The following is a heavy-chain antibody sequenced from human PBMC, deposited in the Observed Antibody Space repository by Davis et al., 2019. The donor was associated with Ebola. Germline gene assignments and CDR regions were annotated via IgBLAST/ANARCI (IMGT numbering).Heavy chain of an antibody. CDR1: GFTVSSNY. CDR3: ARDHSSDFYGMDV. D-gene: IGHD3-22*01. Sequence: GESLKISCAASGFTVSSNYMSWVRQAPGKGLEWVSVIYSGGSTYYADSVKGRFTISRDNSKNTLYLQMNSLRAEDTAVYYCARDHSSDFYGMDVWGQGTTVTVSS. V-gene: IGHV3-53*01. J-gene: IGHJ6*02. CDR2: IYSGGST.